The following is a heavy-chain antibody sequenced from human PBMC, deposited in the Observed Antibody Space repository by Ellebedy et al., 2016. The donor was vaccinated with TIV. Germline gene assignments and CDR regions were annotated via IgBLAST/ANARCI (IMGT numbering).Heavy chain of an antibody. CDR2: INHSGST. Sequence: MPSETLSLTCAVYGGSFSGYYWSWIRQPPGKGLEWIGEINHSGSTNYNPSLKSRVTISVDTSKNQFSLKLSSVTAADTAVYYCARGRGSNGYFDYWGQGTLVTVSS. D-gene: IGHD3-10*01. J-gene: IGHJ4*02. CDR3: ARGRGSNGYFDY. V-gene: IGHV4-34*01. CDR1: GGSFSGYY.